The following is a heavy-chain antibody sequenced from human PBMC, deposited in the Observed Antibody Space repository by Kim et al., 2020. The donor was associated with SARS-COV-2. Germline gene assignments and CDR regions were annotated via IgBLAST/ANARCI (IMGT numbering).Heavy chain of an antibody. CDR2: ISGTGRDR. CDR1: GFNFENNA. J-gene: IGHJ6*02. Sequence: GGSLRLSCAVSGFNFENNAMNWVRQAPGKGPEWVSGISGTGRDRYYADSVKRRPTISRDTSKNTLYLQMDSLRVEATAVYYCVEDIWDYSGIVVWCQGTT. CDR3: VEDIWDYSGIVV. V-gene: IGHV3-23*01. D-gene: IGHD3-16*01.